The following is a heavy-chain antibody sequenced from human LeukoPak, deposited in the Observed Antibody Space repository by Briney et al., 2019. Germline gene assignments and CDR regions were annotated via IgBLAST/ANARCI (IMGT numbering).Heavy chain of an antibody. CDR1: GGSISSGGYY. CDR3: ARAPGGYYDFWSGYYLDAFDI. Sequence: PSETLSLTCTVPGGSISSGGYYWSWIRQHPGKGLEWIGYIYYSGSTYYNPSLKSRVTISVDTSKNQFSLKLSSVTAADTAVYYCARAPGGYYDFWSGYYLDAFDIWGQGTMVTVSS. D-gene: IGHD3-3*01. CDR2: IYYSGST. J-gene: IGHJ3*02. V-gene: IGHV4-31*03.